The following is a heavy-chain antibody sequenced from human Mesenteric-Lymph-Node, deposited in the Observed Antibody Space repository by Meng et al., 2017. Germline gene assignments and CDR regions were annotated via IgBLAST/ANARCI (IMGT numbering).Heavy chain of an antibody. V-gene: IGHV3-19*01. D-gene: IGHD3-10*01. CDR1: GFTFSNSD. Sequence: GGSLRLSCAASGFTFSNSDMNWVRQAPGKGLEWVSGVSWNGSRTHYADSVKGRFIISRDNSRNFLYQQMNSLRPEDMAVYYCVRNYVLLWFGELHYFDYWGQGTLVTVSS. CDR2: VSWNGSRT. CDR3: VRNYVLLWFGELHYFDY. J-gene: IGHJ4*02.